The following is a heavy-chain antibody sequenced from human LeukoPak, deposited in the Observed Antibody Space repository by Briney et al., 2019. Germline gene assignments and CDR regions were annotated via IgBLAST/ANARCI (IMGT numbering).Heavy chain of an antibody. V-gene: IGHV6-1*01. CDR2: TYYRSKWYN. Sequence: PSQTLSLTCAISGDSVSSNSAAWNWIRQSPSRGLEWLGRTYYRSKWYNDYAVSVKSRITINPDTSKNQFSLQLNSVTPEDTAVYYCARGLYSSGWYPHGREYGVWGQGTMVTVSS. D-gene: IGHD6-19*01. CDR1: GDSVSSNSAA. J-gene: IGHJ3*01. CDR3: ARGLYSSGWYPHGREYGV.